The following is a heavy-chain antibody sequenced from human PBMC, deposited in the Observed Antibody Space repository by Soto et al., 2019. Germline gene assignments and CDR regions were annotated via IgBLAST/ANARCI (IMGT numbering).Heavy chain of an antibody. J-gene: IGHJ3*02. V-gene: IGHV1-69*13. CDR1: GGTFSSYA. D-gene: IGHD2-15*01. CDR3: ARDHVVMGNGAPGGAFDM. Sequence: SVKVSCKAAGGTFSSYAISWVQQAPGQGLEWMGGIIPIFRTANYVQKFQSRVTITSDESTSTAYMEPSSLKSEDIAVYYCARDHVVMGNGAPGGAFDMWSQGTMVTVS. CDR2: IIPIFRTA.